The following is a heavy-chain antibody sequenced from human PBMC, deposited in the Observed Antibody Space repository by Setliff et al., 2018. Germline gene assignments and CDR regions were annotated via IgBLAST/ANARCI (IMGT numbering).Heavy chain of an antibody. J-gene: IGHJ4*02. Sequence: PSETLSLTCAASGGSFSDYYWTWIRQPPGKGLEWIGEINHSASTNYNPSLKSRVTISVDTSRNQFSLELSSVTAADTAVYYCARHATYYYGSGNLPFDHWAQGSLVTVSS. CDR2: INHSAST. D-gene: IGHD3-10*01. CDR3: ARHATYYYGSGNLPFDH. V-gene: IGHV4-34*01. CDR1: GGSFSDYY.